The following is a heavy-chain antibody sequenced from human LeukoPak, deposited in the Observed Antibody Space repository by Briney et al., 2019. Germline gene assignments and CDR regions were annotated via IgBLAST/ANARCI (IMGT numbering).Heavy chain of an antibody. V-gene: IGHV1-2*02. D-gene: IGHD3-16*01. Sequence: ASVKVSCKASGYTFSGYYVHWVRQAPGQGLEWMGWINPNSGGTNYAQKFQGRVTMTRDTSISTAYMELRRLGSDDTAVYYCARGVNTYLWFGGDYMDVWGKGSTVTVSS. CDR2: INPNSGGT. CDR1: GYTFSGYY. CDR3: ARGVNTYLWFGGDYMDV. J-gene: IGHJ6*03.